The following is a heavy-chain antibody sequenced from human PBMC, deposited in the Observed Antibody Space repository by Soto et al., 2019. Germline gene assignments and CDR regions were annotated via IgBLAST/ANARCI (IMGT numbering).Heavy chain of an antibody. Sequence: SETLSLTCAVYGGSFSGYYWSWIRQPPGKGLEWIGEINHSGSTNYNPSLKSRVTISVDTSKNQFSLKLSSVTAADTAVYYCARGAVAPYYFDYWGQGTLVTVSS. CDR2: INHSGST. V-gene: IGHV4-34*01. CDR1: GGSFSGYY. J-gene: IGHJ4*02. CDR3: ARGAVAPYYFDY. D-gene: IGHD2-15*01.